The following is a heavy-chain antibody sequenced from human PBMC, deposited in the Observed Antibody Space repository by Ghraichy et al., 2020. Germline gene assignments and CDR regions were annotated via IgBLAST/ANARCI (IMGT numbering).Heavy chain of an antibody. J-gene: IGHJ6*02. CDR1: GFTFSSYA. CDR3: AKAPSRQGLVNLTLYSGMDV. CDR2: ISGSGGST. V-gene: IGHV3-23*01. D-gene: IGHD6-19*01. Sequence: GGSLRLSCAASGFTFSSYAMTWVRQAPGKGLEWVSAISGSGGSTYYADSVKGRFTISRDNPKNTLYLQMNSLRAEDMAVYYCAKAPSRQGLVNLTLYSGMDVWGQGTSVTVSS.